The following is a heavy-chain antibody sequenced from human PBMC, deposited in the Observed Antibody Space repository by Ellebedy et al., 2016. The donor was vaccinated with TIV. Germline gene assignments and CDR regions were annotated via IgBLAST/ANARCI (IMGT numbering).Heavy chain of an antibody. V-gene: IGHV1-46*01. CDR2: TNPRGGST. J-gene: IGHJ5*02. CDR3: ARDVAGFDP. CDR1: GYTFTSYF. Sequence: ASVKVSCKASGYTFTSYFMHWVRQAPGQGLEWMGSTNPRGGSTSYPQKFQGRLTLTRDTSTSTVYMELSSLRYDDTALYYCARDVAGFDPWGQGTLVTVSS. D-gene: IGHD2-15*01.